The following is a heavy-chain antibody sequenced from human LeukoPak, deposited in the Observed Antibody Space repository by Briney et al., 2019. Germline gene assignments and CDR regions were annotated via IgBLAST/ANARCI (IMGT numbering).Heavy chain of an antibody. CDR2: INPNSGGT. V-gene: IGHV1-2*02. CDR1: GYTFTGYY. CDR3: ARAEMATGGALFDY. J-gene: IGHJ4*02. D-gene: IGHD5-24*01. Sequence: ASVKVSCKASGYTFTGYYMHWVRQAPGQGLEWMGWINPNSGGTNYAQKFQGRVTMTRDTSISTAYMELSRLRSDDTAVYYCARAEMATGGALFDYWGQGTLVTVSS.